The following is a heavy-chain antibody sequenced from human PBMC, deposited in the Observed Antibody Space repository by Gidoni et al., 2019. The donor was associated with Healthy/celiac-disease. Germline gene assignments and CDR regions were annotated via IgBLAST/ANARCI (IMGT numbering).Heavy chain of an antibody. CDR1: GFTFSSYA. D-gene: IGHD6-13*01. CDR2: ISYDGSNK. Sequence: QVQLVESGGGVVQPGRSLRHSCAASGFTFSSYAMHWVRQAPGKGLEWVAVISYDGSNKYYADSVKGRFTISRDNSKNTLYLQMNSLRAEDTAVYYCARAGDIAAAGFDYWGQGTLVTVSS. V-gene: IGHV3-30-3*01. CDR3: ARAGDIAAAGFDY. J-gene: IGHJ4*02.